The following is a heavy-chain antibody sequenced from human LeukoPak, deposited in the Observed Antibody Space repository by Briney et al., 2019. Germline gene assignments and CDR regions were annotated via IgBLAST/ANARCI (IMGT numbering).Heavy chain of an antibody. J-gene: IGHJ4*02. Sequence: PGGSLRLSCAASGFTFSNFGMTWVRQAPGRGLEWVSLISASGGNTYYADSVKGRFTISRDNSKNTVFLQMNSLRAGDTAVYYCAREVGPFDYWGQGTLVTVSS. D-gene: IGHD1-26*01. CDR1: GFTFSNFG. CDR2: ISASGGNT. V-gene: IGHV3-23*01. CDR3: AREVGPFDY.